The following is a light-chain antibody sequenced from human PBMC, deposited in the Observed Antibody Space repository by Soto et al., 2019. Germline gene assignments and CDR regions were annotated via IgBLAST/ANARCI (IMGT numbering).Light chain of an antibody. J-gene: IGKJ1*01. CDR1: QSVSSSY. CDR3: QQYGSSPRT. CDR2: GAS. Sequence: ELVLTQSPGTLSLSPGERATLSCRASQSVSSSYLAWYQQKPGQAPRLLIYGASSRATGITDRFSGSGSGTDFTLTISTLEPEDFAVYYCQQYGSSPRTFGQGTKVEIK. V-gene: IGKV3-20*01.